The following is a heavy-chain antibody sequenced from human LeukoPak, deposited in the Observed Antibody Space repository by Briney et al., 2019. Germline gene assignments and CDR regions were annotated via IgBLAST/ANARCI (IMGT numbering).Heavy chain of an antibody. CDR1: EFTFSTYW. D-gene: IGHD5-12*01. J-gene: IGHJ6*03. CDR3: ARAFRGYSGYVNYYYYYMDV. Sequence: GGSLRLSCAASEFTFSTYWMHWVRQAPGKGLVWVSRINSDGSSTNYADSVKGRFTISRDNAKNTLYLQMNSLRAEDTAVYYCARAFRGYSGYVNYYYYYMDVWGKGTTVTVSS. CDR2: INSDGSST. V-gene: IGHV3-74*01.